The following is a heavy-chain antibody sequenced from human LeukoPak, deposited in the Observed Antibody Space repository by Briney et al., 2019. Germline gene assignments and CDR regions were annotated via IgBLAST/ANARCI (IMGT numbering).Heavy chain of an antibody. CDR3: ARRTDCSGGSCYSHWFDP. CDR1: GGSFSGYY. D-gene: IGHD2-15*01. V-gene: IGHV4-34*01. CDR2: INHSGST. J-gene: IGHJ5*02. Sequence: SETLSLTCVVYGGSFSGYYWSWIRQPPGKGLEWIGEINHSGSTNYNPSLKSRVTISVDTSKNQFSLKLSSVTAADTAVYYCARRTDCSGGSCYSHWFDPWGQGTLVTVSS.